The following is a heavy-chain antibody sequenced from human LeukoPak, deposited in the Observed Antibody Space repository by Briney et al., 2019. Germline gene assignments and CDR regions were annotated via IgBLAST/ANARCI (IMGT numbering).Heavy chain of an antibody. CDR3: ARGIAVARTYNWFDP. J-gene: IGHJ5*02. CDR1: SGSIGSYY. D-gene: IGHD6-19*01. V-gene: IGHV4-59*12. CDR2: IFYSGST. Sequence: SETLSLTCTVSSGSIGSYYWNWIRQPPGKRLEWIGYIFYSGSTSYSPSLKSRVTISVDTSKNQFSLKLSSVTAADTAVYYCARGIAVARTYNWFDPWGQGTLVTVSS.